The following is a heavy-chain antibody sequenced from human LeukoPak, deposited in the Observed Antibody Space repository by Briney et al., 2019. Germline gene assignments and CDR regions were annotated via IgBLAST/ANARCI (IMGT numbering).Heavy chain of an antibody. CDR2: IKQGGGET. CDR1: GFTFSNYW. J-gene: IGHJ4*02. V-gene: IGHV3-7*01. D-gene: IGHD5-24*01. CDR3: ARGADGAFDY. Sequence: GGSLRLSCAASGFTFSNYWMNWVRQAPGKGLEWVANIKQGGGETYNVDSVKGRFSISRDNAKNSLYPQMNSLRAEDTAVYYCARGADGAFDYWGQGIVVTVSP.